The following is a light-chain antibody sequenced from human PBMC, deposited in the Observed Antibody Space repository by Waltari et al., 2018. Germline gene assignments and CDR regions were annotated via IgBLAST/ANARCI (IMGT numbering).Light chain of an antibody. CDR2: DAS. Sequence: DIQMTQSPSSLSVSVGDRVTITCQASQDISNYLNWYQQKPGKAPKLLIYDASNLQTGVPSRFRGSGSGTDFTFTISSLQPEDIATYYCQQYDNVLALTFGGGTKVEIK. J-gene: IGKJ4*01. CDR1: QDISNY. V-gene: IGKV1-33*01. CDR3: QQYDNVLALT.